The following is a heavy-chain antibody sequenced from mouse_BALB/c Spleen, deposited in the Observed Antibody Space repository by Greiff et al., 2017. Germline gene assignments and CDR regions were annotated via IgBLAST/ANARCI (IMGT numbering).Heavy chain of an antibody. D-gene: IGHD1-1*01. CDR3: ARGLYGSSYWFAY. CDR2: IDPANGNT. V-gene: IGHV14-3*02. Sequence: VQLQQSGAELVKPGASVKLSCTASGFNIKDTYMYWVKQRPEQGLEWIGRIDPANGNTKYDPKFQGKATITADTSSNTAYLQLSSLTSEDTAVYYCARGLYGSSYWFAYWGQGTLVTVSA. J-gene: IGHJ3*01. CDR1: GFNIKDTY.